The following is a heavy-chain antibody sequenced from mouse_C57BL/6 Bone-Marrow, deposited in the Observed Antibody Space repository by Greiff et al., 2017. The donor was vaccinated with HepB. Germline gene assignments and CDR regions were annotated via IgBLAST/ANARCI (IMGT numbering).Heavy chain of an antibody. J-gene: IGHJ3*01. CDR1: GYAFSSSW. CDR3: ARPYYGSSYGWFAY. CDR2: IYPGDGDT. D-gene: IGHD1-1*01. Sequence: LVESGPELVKPGASVKISCKASGYAFSSSWMNWVKQRPGKGLEWIGRIYPGDGDTNYNGKFKGKATLTADKSSSTAYMQLSSLTSEDSAVYFCARPYYGSSYGWFAYWGQGTLVTVSA. V-gene: IGHV1-82*01.